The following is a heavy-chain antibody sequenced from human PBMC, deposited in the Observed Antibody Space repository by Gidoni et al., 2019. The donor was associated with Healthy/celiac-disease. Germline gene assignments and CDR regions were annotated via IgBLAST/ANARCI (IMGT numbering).Heavy chain of an antibody. CDR1: AGSISSSSYY. CDR2: IYYSGST. J-gene: IGHJ4*02. D-gene: IGHD3-22*01. V-gene: IGHV4-39*01. Sequence: QLQLQESGPGLVKPSETLSLTCTVSAGSISSSSYYWGWIRPPPGKGLEWIGSIYYSGSTYYNPSLKSRVTISVDTSKNQFSLKLSSVTAADTAVYYCARLVEYYDSSGYPDYWGQGTLVTVSS. CDR3: ARLVEYYDSSGYPDY.